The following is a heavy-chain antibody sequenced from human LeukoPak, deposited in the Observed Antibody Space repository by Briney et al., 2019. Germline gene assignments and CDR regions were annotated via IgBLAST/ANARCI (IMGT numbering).Heavy chain of an antibody. Sequence: GSLRLSCAASGFTFSSYAMSWIRQPPGKGLEWIGEINHSGSTNYNPSLKSRVTISVDTSKNQFSLKLSSVTAADTAVYYCARAHAKYYGSGSPINWFDPWGQGTLVTVSS. V-gene: IGHV4-34*01. J-gene: IGHJ5*02. CDR3: ARAHAKYYGSGSPINWFDP. CDR2: INHSGST. D-gene: IGHD3-10*01. CDR1: GFTFSSYA.